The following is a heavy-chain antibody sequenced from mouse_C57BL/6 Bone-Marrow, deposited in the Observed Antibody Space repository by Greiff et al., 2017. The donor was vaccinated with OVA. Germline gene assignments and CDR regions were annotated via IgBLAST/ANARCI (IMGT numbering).Heavy chain of an antibody. CDR2: IYPRDGST. CDR3: ARGPNDRYYPPFDY. V-gene: IGHV1-78*01. J-gene: IGHJ2*01. Sequence: QVQLQQSDAELVKPGDSVKISCKVSGYTFTDHTIHWMKQRPEQGLEWIGYIYPRDGSTKYNEKFKGKATLTADKSSNTTYMQLNSLTSEDSAVYFCARGPNDRYYPPFDYWGQGTTLTVSS. D-gene: IGHD2-3*01. CDR1: GYTFTDHT.